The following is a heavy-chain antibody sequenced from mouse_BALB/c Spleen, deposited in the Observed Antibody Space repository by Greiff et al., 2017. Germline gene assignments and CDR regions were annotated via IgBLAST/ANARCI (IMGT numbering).Heavy chain of an antibody. V-gene: IGHV1S56*01. D-gene: IGHD2-1*01. CDR3: ARFGGNYDYFDY. J-gene: IGHJ2*01. CDR2: IYPGNVNT. CDR1: GYTFTSYY. Sequence: QVQLQQSGPELVKPGASVRISCKASGYTFTSYYIHWVKQRPGQGLEWIGWIYPGNVNTKYNEKFKGKATLTADKSSSTAYMQLSSLTSEDSAVYFCARFGGNYDYFDYWGQGTTLTVSS.